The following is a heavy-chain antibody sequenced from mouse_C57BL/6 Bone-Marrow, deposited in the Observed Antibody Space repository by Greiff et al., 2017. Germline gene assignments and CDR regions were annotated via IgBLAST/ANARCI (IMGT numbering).Heavy chain of an antibody. D-gene: IGHD1-1*01. J-gene: IGHJ2*01. CDR3: TTVVHY. CDR1: GFNIKDDY. CDR2: IDPENGDT. Sequence: EVKLMESGAELVRPGASVKLSCTASGFNIKDDYMHWVKQRPEQGLEWIGWIDPENGDTEYASKFQGKATITADTSSNTAYLQLSGLTSEDTAVYYCTTVVHYWGQGTTLTVSS. V-gene: IGHV14-4*01.